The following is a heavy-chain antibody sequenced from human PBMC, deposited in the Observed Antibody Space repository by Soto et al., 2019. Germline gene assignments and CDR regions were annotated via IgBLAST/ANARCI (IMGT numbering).Heavy chain of an antibody. V-gene: IGHV1-3*01. CDR3: ASGSSSWEFDP. CDR1: GYTFTSYA. D-gene: IGHD6-13*01. J-gene: IGHJ5*02. Sequence: ASVEVSCKXSGYTFTSYAMHWVRQAPGQRLEWMGWINAGNGNTKYSQKFQGRVTITRDTSASTAYMELSSLRSEDTAVYYCASGSSSWEFDPWGQGTLVTVSS. CDR2: INAGNGNT.